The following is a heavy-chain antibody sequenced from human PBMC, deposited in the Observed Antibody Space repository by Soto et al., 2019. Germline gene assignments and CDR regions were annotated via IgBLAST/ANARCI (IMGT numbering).Heavy chain of an antibody. CDR3: AKPDRPDYYYYYMDV. CDR1: GFTFSSYA. CDR2: ISGSGGST. J-gene: IGHJ6*03. Sequence: EVQLLESGGGLVQPGGSLRLSCAASGFTFSSYAMSWVRQAPGKGLEWVSAISGSGGSTYYADSVKGRFTISRDNSKNNLYLQMNSLRAEDTAVYYCAKPDRPDYYYYYMDVWGKGTTVTVSS. V-gene: IGHV3-23*01.